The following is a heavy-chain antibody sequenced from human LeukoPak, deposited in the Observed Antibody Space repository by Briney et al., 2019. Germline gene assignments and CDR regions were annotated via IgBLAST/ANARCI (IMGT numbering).Heavy chain of an antibody. D-gene: IGHD2-21*02. V-gene: IGHV4-34*01. CDR1: GGSFSGYY. Sequence: SETLSPTCAVYGGSFSGYYWSWIRQPPGKGLEWIGEINHSGSTNYNPSLKSRVTISVDTSKNQFSLKLSSVTAADTAVYYCARAGREYCGGDCPNWFDPWGQGTLVTVSS. J-gene: IGHJ5*02. CDR2: INHSGST. CDR3: ARAGREYCGGDCPNWFDP.